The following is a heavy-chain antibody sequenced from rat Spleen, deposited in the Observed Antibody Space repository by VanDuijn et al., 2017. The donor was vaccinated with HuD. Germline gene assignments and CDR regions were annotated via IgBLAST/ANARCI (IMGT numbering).Heavy chain of an antibody. Sequence: EVQLVESGGGLVQPGGSLKVSCAASGFTFSDYAMNWIRQAPTKGLEWVASISPSGGSTHYRDSVKGRFTISRDNAESTLYLQMDSLRSEDTATYYCARHNSGYGVMDAWGQGASVTVSS. D-gene: IGHD4-3*01. CDR1: GFTFSDYA. J-gene: IGHJ4*01. CDR3: ARHNSGYGVMDA. V-gene: IGHV5-19*01. CDR2: ISPSGGST.